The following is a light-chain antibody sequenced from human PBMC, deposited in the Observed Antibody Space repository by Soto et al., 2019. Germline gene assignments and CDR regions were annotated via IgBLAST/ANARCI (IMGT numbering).Light chain of an antibody. V-gene: IGKV3-20*01. Sequence: ENVLTQSPGTLSLSPGERATLSCRASQSVSSSFVAWYQQKPSQAPMLVIYGAASRATGIPDRFSGSGSGTDFTLTISRLEPEDFAVYYCQQYGSLPITFGQGTRLESK. CDR2: GAA. CDR1: QSVSSSF. J-gene: IGKJ5*01. CDR3: QQYGSLPIT.